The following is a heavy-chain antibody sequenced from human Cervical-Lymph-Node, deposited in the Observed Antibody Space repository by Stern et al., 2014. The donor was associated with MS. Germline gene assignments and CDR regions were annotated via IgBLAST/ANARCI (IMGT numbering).Heavy chain of an antibody. Sequence: VQLEESGPGLVTPSGTLSLTCAVSGDSISRTNWWSWVRLPPGKGLEWIGEISHSGSTTYNPSLKSRVNISADKSKNQFSLKLSSVTTADTAMFYCARSDGYYRLDYWGRGTLVTVSS. CDR1: GDSISRTNW. V-gene: IGHV4-4*02. J-gene: IGHJ4*02. D-gene: IGHD3-22*01. CDR2: ISHSGST. CDR3: ARSDGYYRLDY.